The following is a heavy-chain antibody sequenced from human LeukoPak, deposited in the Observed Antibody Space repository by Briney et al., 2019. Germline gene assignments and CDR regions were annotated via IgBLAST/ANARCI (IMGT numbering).Heavy chain of an antibody. D-gene: IGHD4-23*01. V-gene: IGHV4-34*01. Sequence: PSETLSLTCAVYGGSFSGYYWSWIRQPPGKGLEWIGEINHSGSTNYNPSLKSRVTISVDTSKNQFSLKLSSVTAADPAVYYFAGGTWVGDDYGGYSDYLGQGTLVTVSS. CDR3: AGGTWVGDDYGGYSDY. CDR2: INHSGST. CDR1: GGSFSGYY. J-gene: IGHJ4*02.